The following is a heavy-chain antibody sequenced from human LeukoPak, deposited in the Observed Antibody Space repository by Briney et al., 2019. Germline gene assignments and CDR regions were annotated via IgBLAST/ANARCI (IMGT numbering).Heavy chain of an antibody. CDR3: AREYCSGGSCFDY. V-gene: IGHV4-59*01. Sequence: SETLSLTCTVSGGSISSYYWSWIRQPPGKGLEWIGYIYHSGSTNYNPSLKSRVTISVDTSKNQFSLKLSSVTAADTAVYYCAREYCSGGSCFDYWGQGTLVTVSS. CDR2: IYHSGST. J-gene: IGHJ4*02. D-gene: IGHD2-15*01. CDR1: GGSISSYY.